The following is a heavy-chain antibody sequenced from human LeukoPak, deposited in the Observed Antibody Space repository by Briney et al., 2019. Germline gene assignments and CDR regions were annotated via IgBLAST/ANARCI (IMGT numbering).Heavy chain of an antibody. V-gene: IGHV3-23*01. Sequence: GGSLRLSCAASGFTFSSYAMSWVRQAPGKGLEWVSAISGSGGSTYYADSVKGRFTISRDNSKNTLYLQMNSLRAEDTAVYYCAKGLNPQLAYCGGDCYSPFDAFDIWGQGTMVTVSS. CDR1: GFTFSSYA. CDR2: ISGSGGST. CDR3: AKGLNPQLAYCGGDCYSPFDAFDI. D-gene: IGHD2-21*02. J-gene: IGHJ3*02.